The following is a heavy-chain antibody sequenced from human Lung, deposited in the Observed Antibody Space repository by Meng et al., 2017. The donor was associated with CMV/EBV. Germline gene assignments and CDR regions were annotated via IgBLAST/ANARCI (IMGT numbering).Heavy chain of an antibody. V-gene: IGHV3-48*03. CDR1: GFTFSSYE. J-gene: IGHJ3*02. D-gene: IGHD1-26*01. Sequence: SLKISCAASGFTFSSYEMNWVRQAPGKGLEWVSYISSSGSTMYYADSVKGRFTISRDNAKNSLYLQMNSLRVEETAVYYWARRSGSYVNAFEIWGQGTMVTVSS. CDR3: ARRSGSYVNAFEI. CDR2: ISSSGSTM.